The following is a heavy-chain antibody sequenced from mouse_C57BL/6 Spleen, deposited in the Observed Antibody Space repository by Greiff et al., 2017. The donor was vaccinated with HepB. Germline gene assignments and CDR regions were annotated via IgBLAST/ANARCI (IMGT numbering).Heavy chain of an antibody. Sequence: QVQLQQSGAELVRPGTSVKVSCKASGYAFTNYLIEWVKQRPGQGLEWIGVINPGSGGTNYNEKFKGKATLTADKSSSTAYMQLSSLTSEDSAVYFCARWGNQGTFAYWGQGTLVTVSA. CDR1: GYAFTNYL. CDR3: ARWGNQGTFAY. D-gene: IGHD2-1*01. J-gene: IGHJ3*01. V-gene: IGHV1-54*01. CDR2: INPGSGGT.